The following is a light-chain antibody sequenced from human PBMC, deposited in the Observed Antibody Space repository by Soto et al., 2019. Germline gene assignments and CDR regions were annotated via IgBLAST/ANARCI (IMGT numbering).Light chain of an antibody. V-gene: IGKV4-1*01. CDR3: HQYPSVPRT. CDR1: QSILYSSNNKNY. Sequence: DIVMTQSPDSLVVSLGERATINCKSSQSILYSSNNKNYLDWYQKKPGQPPKLLIYWASTRESGVPDRFCGSGSASVCPLTISILQAEDVAVYFFHQYPSVPRTFGQRTKVEIK. CDR2: WAS. J-gene: IGKJ1*01.